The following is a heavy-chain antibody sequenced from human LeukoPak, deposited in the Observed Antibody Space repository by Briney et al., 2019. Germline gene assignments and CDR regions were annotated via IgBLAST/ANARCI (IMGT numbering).Heavy chain of an antibody. CDR3: ARDYDILTGYSGHFDY. D-gene: IGHD3-9*01. CDR1: GFTFSSYG. J-gene: IGHJ4*02. V-gene: IGHV3-33*01. CDR2: IWYDGSNK. Sequence: GRSLRLSCAASGFTFSSYGMHWVRQAPGKGLEWVAVIWYDGSNKYYADSVKGRFTISRDNSKNTLYLQMNSLRAEDTAVYYCARDYDILTGYSGHFDYWGQGTLVTVSS.